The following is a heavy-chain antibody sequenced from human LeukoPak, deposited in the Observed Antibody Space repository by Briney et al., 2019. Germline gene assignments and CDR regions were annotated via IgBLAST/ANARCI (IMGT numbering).Heavy chain of an antibody. CDR2: ISSGSSTI. CDR3: ARGRFTFGGVFDY. J-gene: IGHJ4*02. V-gene: IGHV3-48*01. D-gene: IGHD3-16*01. CDR1: GFTFSSYS. Sequence: GVSLRLSCAASGFTFSSYSMNWVRQAPGKGLEWVSCISSGSSTIYCADSVKGRFTISRDNAKNSLYLQMNSLRAEDTAVYYCARGRFTFGGVFDYWGQGTLVTVSS.